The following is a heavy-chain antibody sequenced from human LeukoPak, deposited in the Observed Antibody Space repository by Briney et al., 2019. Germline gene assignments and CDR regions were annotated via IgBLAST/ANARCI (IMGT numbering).Heavy chain of an antibody. CDR1: GFTFSSNS. Sequence: GGSLRLSCAASGFTFSSNSMSWVRHAPGKGLVWVSRVNSDGSNTIYADSVKGRFTISRDNAKNTLYLQMNSLRAEDTAVYYCATSYFGSVYWGQGTLVTVSS. J-gene: IGHJ4*02. CDR2: VNSDGSNT. V-gene: IGHV3-74*01. CDR3: ATSYFGSVY. D-gene: IGHD3-10*01.